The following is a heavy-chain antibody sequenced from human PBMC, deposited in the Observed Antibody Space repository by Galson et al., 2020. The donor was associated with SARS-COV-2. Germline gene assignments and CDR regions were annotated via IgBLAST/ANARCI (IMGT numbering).Heavy chain of an antibody. J-gene: IGHJ4*02. CDR1: GFTFSDYY. CDR2: ISSSGSTI. CDR3: ARARINRKYYYDSSGYPLG. Sequence: GESLKISCAASGFTFSDYYMSWIRQAPGKGLEWVSYISSSGSTIYYADSVKGRFTISRDNAKNSLYLQMNSLRAEDTAVYYCARARINRKYYYDSSGYPLGWGQGTLVTVSS. D-gene: IGHD3-22*01. V-gene: IGHV3-11*01.